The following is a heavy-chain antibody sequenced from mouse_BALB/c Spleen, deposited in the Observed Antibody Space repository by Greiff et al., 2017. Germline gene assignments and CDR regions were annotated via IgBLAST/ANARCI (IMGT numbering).Heavy chain of an antibody. J-gene: IGHJ4*01. V-gene: IGHV5-12-1*01. D-gene: IGHD2-4*01. CDR1: GFAFSSYD. Sequence: EVKLVESGGGLVKPGGSLKLSCAASGFAFSSYDMSWVRQTPEKRLEWVAYISSGGGSTYYPDTVKGRFTISRDNAKNTLYLQMSSLKSEDTAMYYCSRHVVSTMITSHAMDYWGQGTSVTFSS. CDR3: SRHVVSTMITSHAMDY. CDR2: ISSGGGST.